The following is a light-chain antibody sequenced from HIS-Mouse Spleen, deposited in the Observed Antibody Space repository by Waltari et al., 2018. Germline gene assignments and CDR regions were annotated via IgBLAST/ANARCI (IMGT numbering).Light chain of an antibody. V-gene: IGLV3-1*01. CDR1: KLGAKY. CDR3: QAWDSSYSV. J-gene: IGLJ2*01. CDR2: QDS. Sequence: SYELTQPPSVSVSPGQTASITCSGDKLGAKYACWYQQQPGQSPVLVIYQDSKRPSGIPERFSGSNSGNTATLTISGTQAMDEADYYCQAWDSSYSVFGGGTKLTVL.